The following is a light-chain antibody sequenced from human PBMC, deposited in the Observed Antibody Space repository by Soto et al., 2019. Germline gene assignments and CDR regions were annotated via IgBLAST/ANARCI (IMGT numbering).Light chain of an antibody. V-gene: IGKV3-20*01. CDR1: QTVTRSY. Sequence: EIMLTQSPGTLSLSPGERATLSCRASQTVTRSYLAWYQQTPGQPPRLLIYGASDRATGIPDRFSGSGSGTDFTLTISRLEPEDFATYYCLQHNSYPPTFGQGTKVEIK. CDR2: GAS. J-gene: IGKJ1*01. CDR3: LQHNSYPPT.